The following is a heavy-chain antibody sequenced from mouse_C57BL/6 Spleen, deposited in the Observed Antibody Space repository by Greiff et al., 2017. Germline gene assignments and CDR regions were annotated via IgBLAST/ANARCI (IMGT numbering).Heavy chain of an antibody. CDR1: GFTIKNTY. V-gene: IGHV14-3*01. CDR3: ASPPYYSNYDYAMDY. CDR2: IDPANGNT. J-gene: IGHJ4*01. D-gene: IGHD2-5*01. Sequence: EVQLQQSVAELVRPGASVKLSCTASGFTIKNTYMHWVKQRPEQGLEWIGRIDPANGNTKYAPKFQGKATIAADTSSNTAYLQLSSLTSEDTAIYYCASPPYYSNYDYAMDYWGQGTSVTVSS.